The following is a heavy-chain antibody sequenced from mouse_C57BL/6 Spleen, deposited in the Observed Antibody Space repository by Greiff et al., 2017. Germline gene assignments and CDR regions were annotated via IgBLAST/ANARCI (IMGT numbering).Heavy chain of an antibody. CDR1: GFTFSDYG. D-gene: IGHD2-5*01. V-gene: IGHV5-17*01. CDR2: ISSGSSTI. J-gene: IGHJ2*01. Sequence: EVQRVESGGGLVKPGGSLKLSCAASGFTFSDYGMHWVRQAPEKGLEWVAYISSGSSTIYYADTVKGRFTISRDNAKNTLFLKMTSLRSEDTAMYYCARTYSNFPFGYWGQGTTLTVSS. CDR3: ARTYSNFPFGY.